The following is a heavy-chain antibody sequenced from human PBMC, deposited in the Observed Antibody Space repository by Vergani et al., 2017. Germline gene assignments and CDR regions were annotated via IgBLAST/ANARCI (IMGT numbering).Heavy chain of an antibody. CDR3: ARKAYGSGRGWFDP. V-gene: IGHV4-39*01. J-gene: IGHJ5*02. Sequence: QLQLLESGPGLVKPSETLSLTCTVSGGSISSSSYYWGWIRQPPGKGLEWIGSIYYSGSTYYNPSLKSRVTISVDTSKNQFSLKLSSVTAADTAVYYCARKAYGSGRGWFDPWGQGTLVTVSS. CDR1: GGSISSSSYY. D-gene: IGHD3-10*01. CDR2: IYYSGST.